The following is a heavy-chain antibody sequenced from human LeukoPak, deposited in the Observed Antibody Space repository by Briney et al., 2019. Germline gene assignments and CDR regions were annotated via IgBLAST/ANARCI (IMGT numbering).Heavy chain of an antibody. V-gene: IGHV3-23*01. J-gene: IGHJ4*02. Sequence: PGGSLRLSCAASGSTFSSYAMSWVRQAPGKGLEWVSTISGSGGSTYYVDSVKGRFTISRDNSKNTLYLQMNSLRDEDTAVYYCASQGYSSGWLDYWGQGTLVTVSS. CDR1: GSTFSSYA. D-gene: IGHD6-19*01. CDR3: ASQGYSSGWLDY. CDR2: ISGSGGST.